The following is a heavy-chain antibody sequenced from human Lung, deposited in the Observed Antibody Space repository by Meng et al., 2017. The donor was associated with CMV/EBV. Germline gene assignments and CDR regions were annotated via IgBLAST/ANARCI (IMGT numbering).Heavy chain of an antibody. Sequence: XVSCXASGGTFSSYTISWVRQAPGQGLEWMGRIIPILGIANYAQKFQGRVTITADKSTSTAYMELSSLRSEDTAVYYCARVGRNFYGMDVWGQGTTVTVSS. CDR3: ARVGRNFYGMDV. D-gene: IGHD1-14*01. V-gene: IGHV1-69*02. CDR1: GGTFSSYT. CDR2: IIPILGIA. J-gene: IGHJ6*02.